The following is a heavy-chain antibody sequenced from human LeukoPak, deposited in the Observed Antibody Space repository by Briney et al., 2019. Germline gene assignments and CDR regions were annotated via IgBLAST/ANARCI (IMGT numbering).Heavy chain of an antibody. CDR2: TYYRSKWYS. CDR1: GDSVSSSNAA. D-gene: IGHD6-13*01. V-gene: IGHV6-1*01. Sequence: SQTLSLTCAISGDSVSSSNAAWNWIRQSPSRGLEWLGRTYYRSKWYSDYAVSVQSRINISPDTSKNLFSLHLNSVTPEDTAVYYCVRARQQLDRYHYHYYGMDVWGQGTTVTVSS. CDR3: VRARQQLDRYHYHYYGMDV. J-gene: IGHJ6*02.